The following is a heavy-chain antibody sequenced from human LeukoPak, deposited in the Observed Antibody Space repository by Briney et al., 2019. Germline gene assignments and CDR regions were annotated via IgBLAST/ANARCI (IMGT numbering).Heavy chain of an antibody. J-gene: IGHJ3*02. D-gene: IGHD2-15*01. CDR1: GFTFSSYW. V-gene: IGHV3-7*01. Sequence: PGGSLRLSCAASGFTFSSYWMSWVRQAPGKGLEWVANIKQEGSEKYYVDSVKGRFTISRDNDKNSPYLQMNSLRAEDTAVYYCARESCSGGSCYSGLVAFDIWGQGTMVTVSS. CDR3: ARESCSGGSCYSGLVAFDI. CDR2: IKQEGSEK.